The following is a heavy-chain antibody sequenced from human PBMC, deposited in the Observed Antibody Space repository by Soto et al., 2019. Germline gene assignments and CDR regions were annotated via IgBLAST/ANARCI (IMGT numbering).Heavy chain of an antibody. Sequence: DVQLVQSGGGLVQPGGSLRLSCVGSGFTFTDFYMNWVRQAPGKGLEWVAKIRPDGTETNYVESVRGRFTTSRDNAKNSLFLQMNSLRADDTALYYGAGWGGHDYNYWGQGILVTVSS. V-gene: IGHV3-7*03. CDR1: GFTFTDFY. J-gene: IGHJ4*02. CDR2: IRPDGTET. D-gene: IGHD4-4*01. CDR3: AGWGGHDYNY.